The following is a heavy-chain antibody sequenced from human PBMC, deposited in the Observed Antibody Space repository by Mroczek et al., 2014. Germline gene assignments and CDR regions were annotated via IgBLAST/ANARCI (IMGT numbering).Heavy chain of an antibody. Sequence: QVQLVESGPGLVKPSETLSLTCTVSGGSISSYYWSWIRQPAGKGLEWIGRIYTSGSTNYNPSLKSRVTMSVDTSKNQFSLKLSSVTAADTAVYYCARESDCSSTSCYGYYYGMDVWGQGTTVTVSS. J-gene: IGHJ6*02. V-gene: IGHV4-4*07. D-gene: IGHD2-2*01. CDR3: ARESDCSSTSCYGYYYGMDV. CDR1: GGSISSYY. CDR2: IYTSGST.